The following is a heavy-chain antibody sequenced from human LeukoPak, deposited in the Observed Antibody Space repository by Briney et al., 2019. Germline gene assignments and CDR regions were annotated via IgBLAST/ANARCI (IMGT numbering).Heavy chain of an antibody. J-gene: IGHJ4*02. CDR2: ISAYNGNT. CDR1: GCTFTGYY. Sequence: ASVKVSCKASGCTFTGYYMHWVRQAPGQGLEWMGWISAYNGNTNYAQKLQGRVTMTTDTSTSTAYMELRSLRSDDTAVYYCARGYCSGGSCYLDYWGQGTLVTVSS. D-gene: IGHD2-15*01. V-gene: IGHV1-18*04. CDR3: ARGYCSGGSCYLDY.